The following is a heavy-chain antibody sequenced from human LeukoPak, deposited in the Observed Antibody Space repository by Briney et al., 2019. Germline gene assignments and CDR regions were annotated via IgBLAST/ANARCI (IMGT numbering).Heavy chain of an antibody. CDR2: INQDGSEK. Sequence: GGSLRLSCAVSGFAVSGYWMSWVRQGPGKGLEWVANINQDGSEKYYVDSVKGRFTISRDNAGNSLFLQMSSLRVEDTAVYYCAREWQGGIAAAGTRIEGDYWGQGTLVAVSS. J-gene: IGHJ4*02. CDR3: AREWQGGIAAAGTRIEGDY. CDR1: GFAVSGYW. D-gene: IGHD6-13*01. V-gene: IGHV3-7*01.